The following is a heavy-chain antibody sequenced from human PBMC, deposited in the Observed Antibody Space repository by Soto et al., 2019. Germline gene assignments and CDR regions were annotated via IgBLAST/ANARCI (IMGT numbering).Heavy chain of an antibody. CDR2: IYYSGST. CDR3: ARVTCSSTSCYGYYFDY. J-gene: IGHJ4*02. Sequence: SETLSLTCTVSGGSISSYYWSWIRQPPGKGLEWIGYIYYSGSTNYNPSLKSRVTIPVDTSKNQFSLKLTSVTAADTAVYYCARVTCSSTSCYGYYFDYWGQGTLVTVSS. V-gene: IGHV4-59*01. CDR1: GGSISSYY. D-gene: IGHD2-2*01.